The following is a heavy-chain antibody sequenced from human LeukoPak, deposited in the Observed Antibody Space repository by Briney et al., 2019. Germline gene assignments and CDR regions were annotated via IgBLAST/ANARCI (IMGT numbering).Heavy chain of an antibody. V-gene: IGHV3-23*01. Sequence: GGSLRLSCAASGFTFSSYAMSWVRQAPGKGLEWVSAISGSGGSTYYADSVKGRFTISRDNSKNTLYLQMNSLRAEDTAVYYCAKDDYDSSGYPDAFDTWGQGTMVTVSS. CDR1: GFTFSSYA. CDR2: ISGSGGST. J-gene: IGHJ3*02. CDR3: AKDDYDSSGYPDAFDT. D-gene: IGHD3-22*01.